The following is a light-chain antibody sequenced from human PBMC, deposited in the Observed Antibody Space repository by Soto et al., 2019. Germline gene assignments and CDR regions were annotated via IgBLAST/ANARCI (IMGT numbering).Light chain of an antibody. CDR3: TSYAGNDVYV. J-gene: IGLJ1*01. CDR1: NSDVGGYDY. V-gene: IGLV2-8*01. CDR2: EVS. Sequence: QSVLAQPPSASGSPGQSVTISCTGTNSDVGGYDYVSWYQQHPGKAPKLLIYEVSKRPSGVPDRFSASKSGNTASLTVSGLQPEDEAHYHCTSYAGNDVYVFGTGTKVTVL.